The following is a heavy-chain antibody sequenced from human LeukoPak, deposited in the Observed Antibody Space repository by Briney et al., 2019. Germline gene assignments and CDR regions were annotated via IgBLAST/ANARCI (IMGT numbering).Heavy chain of an antibody. CDR3: AKDTMEYYYDSSGLFDY. Sequence: GGSLRLSCAASGFTFSGFGIHWVRQAPGKGLEWVAVISFDGSKKYYADSVKGRFIISRDNSKNTLDLQMDSLRAEDTAVYYCAKDTMEYYYDSSGLFDYWGQGTLVTVSS. CDR2: ISFDGSKK. CDR1: GFTFSGFG. D-gene: IGHD3-22*01. V-gene: IGHV3-30*18. J-gene: IGHJ4*02.